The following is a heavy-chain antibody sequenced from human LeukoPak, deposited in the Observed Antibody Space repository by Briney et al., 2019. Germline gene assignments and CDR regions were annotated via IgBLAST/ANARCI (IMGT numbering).Heavy chain of an antibody. CDR1: GYTFTTYG. Sequence: ASVKVSCKASGYTFTTYGISWVRQAPGQGLEWMGWISAHNGNTNYAQKLQGRVTMTTDTSTSTAYMELRSLGSDDTAVYYCARDYRGYFYGSGNHWGQGTLVTVSS. CDR2: ISAHNGNT. V-gene: IGHV1-18*01. J-gene: IGHJ4*02. D-gene: IGHD3-10*01. CDR3: ARDYRGYFYGSGNH.